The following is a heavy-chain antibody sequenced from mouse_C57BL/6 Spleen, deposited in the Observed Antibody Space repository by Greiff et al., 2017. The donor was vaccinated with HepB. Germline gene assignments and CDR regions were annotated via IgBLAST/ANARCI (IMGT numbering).Heavy chain of an antibody. CDR2: IHPNSGST. CDR3: ARSTVVAPDFDV. V-gene: IGHV1-64*01. CDR1: GYTFTSYW. D-gene: IGHD1-1*01. J-gene: IGHJ1*03. Sequence: QVQLQQPGAELVKPGASVKLSCKASGYTFTSYWMYWVKQRPGQGLEWIGMIHPNSGSTNYNEKFKSKATLTVDKSSSTAYMQLSSLTSEDSAVYYCARSTVVAPDFDVWGTGTTVTVSS.